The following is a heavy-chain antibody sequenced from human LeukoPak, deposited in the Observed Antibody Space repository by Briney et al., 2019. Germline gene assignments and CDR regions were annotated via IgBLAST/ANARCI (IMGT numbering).Heavy chain of an antibody. CDR3: ARGSGSTSWDY. V-gene: IGHV3-23*01. J-gene: IGHJ4*02. CDR1: GFTFSSYA. CDR2: ISGSGDTT. D-gene: IGHD2-2*01. Sequence: PGGSLRLSCAASGFTFSSYAMSWVRRAPGKGLEWVSVISGSGDTTNYADSVKGRFTISRDNSKNTLYLQMNSLRAEDTAVYYCARGSGSTSWDYWGQGTLVTVSS.